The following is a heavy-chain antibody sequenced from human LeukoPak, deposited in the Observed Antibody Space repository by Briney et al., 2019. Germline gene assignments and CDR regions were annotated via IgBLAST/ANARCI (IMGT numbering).Heavy chain of an antibody. J-gene: IGHJ4*02. CDR2: VKQDGSEK. D-gene: IGHD6-13*01. CDR3: AREGITAAADY. Sequence: GGSLRLSCAASGFTFSSYWMSWVRQTPGKGLAWVANVKQDGSEKYYVDSVKGRFTISRDNAKNSLFLQMNSLRAEDTAVYYCAREGITAAADYWGQGTLVTVSS. CDR1: GFTFSSYW. V-gene: IGHV3-7*01.